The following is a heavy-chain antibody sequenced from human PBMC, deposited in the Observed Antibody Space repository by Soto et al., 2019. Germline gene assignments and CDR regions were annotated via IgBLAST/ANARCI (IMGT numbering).Heavy chain of an antibody. D-gene: IGHD6-19*01. CDR3: ARPFDTSDWYDY. V-gene: IGHV5-51*01. CDR1: GYSFTSYW. J-gene: IGHJ4*02. CDR2: IYPDDSDT. Sequence: GESLKISCKGSGYSFTSYWIGWVRQMPGKGLESMGIIYPDDSDTRYSPSFQGQVTISVDKSINTAYLQWDSLMASDTAMYYCARPFDTSDWYDYWGQGTLVTVSS.